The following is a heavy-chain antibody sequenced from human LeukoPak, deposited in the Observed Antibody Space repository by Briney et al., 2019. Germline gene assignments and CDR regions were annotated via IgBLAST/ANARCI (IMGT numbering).Heavy chain of an antibody. CDR1: GFTVSSNY. V-gene: IGHV3-53*01. CDR2: IYSGGST. Sequence: PGGSLRLSCAASGFTVSSNYMSWVRQAPGKGLEWVSVIYSGGSTYYADSVKGRFTISRDNSKNTLYLQMNSLRAEDTAVYYCARGDYYDSSGYYSDYWGQGTLVTVSS. D-gene: IGHD3-22*01. CDR3: ARGDYYDSSGYYSDY. J-gene: IGHJ4*02.